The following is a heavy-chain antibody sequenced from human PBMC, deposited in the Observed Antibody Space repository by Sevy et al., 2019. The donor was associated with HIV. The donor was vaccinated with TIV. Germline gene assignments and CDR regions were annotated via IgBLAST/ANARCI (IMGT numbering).Heavy chain of an antibody. Sequence: ASVKVSCKASGGTFNSYPISWVRQAPGQGLEWMGGIIPIFGTANYAQKFQGRVTITADESTSTAYMELSSLRSEDTAVYYCARDANYYDSSGKGEGAFDIWGQGTMVTVSS. CDR3: ARDANYYDSSGKGEGAFDI. CDR1: GGTFNSYP. CDR2: IIPIFGTA. J-gene: IGHJ3*02. V-gene: IGHV1-69*13. D-gene: IGHD3-22*01.